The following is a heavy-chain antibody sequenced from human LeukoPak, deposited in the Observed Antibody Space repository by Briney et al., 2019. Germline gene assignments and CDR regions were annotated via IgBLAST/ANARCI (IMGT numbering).Heavy chain of an antibody. CDR2: LYYSGST. D-gene: IGHD3-22*01. CDR3: ASNYDSRAFDI. J-gene: IGHJ3*02. V-gene: IGHV4-59*01. CDR1: GGSIGSYY. Sequence: SSETLSLTCTVSGGSIGSYYWSWIRQPPGKGLEWIGYLYYSGSTNYNPSLKSRVTISVDTSKNQFSLKLSSVTAADTAVYYCASNYDSRAFDIWGQGTMVTVSS.